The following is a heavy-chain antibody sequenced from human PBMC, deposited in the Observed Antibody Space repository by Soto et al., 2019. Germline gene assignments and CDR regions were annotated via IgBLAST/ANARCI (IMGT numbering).Heavy chain of an antibody. D-gene: IGHD3-10*01. CDR3: ATVLARVRGVIASYYGMDV. CDR1: GSTVAESF. Sequence: AAVKGSGRVSGSTVAESFIHWVRQASGKGLEWMGWFDPEDGETIYAQKFQGRVTMTGNTSTDTAYMELSSLRSEDTAVYYCATVLARVRGVIASYYGMDVWGQGTTVTVSS. CDR2: FDPEDGET. J-gene: IGHJ6*02. V-gene: IGHV1-24*01.